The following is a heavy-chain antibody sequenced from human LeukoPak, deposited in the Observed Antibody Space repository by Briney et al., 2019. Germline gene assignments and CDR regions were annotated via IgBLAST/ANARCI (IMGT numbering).Heavy chain of an antibody. CDR2: MNPNSGNT. V-gene: IGHV1-8*01. CDR3: ARGPLVRLPSSFDP. CDR1: GYTFTSYD. J-gene: IGHJ5*02. Sequence: SVKVSCKASGYTFTSYDINWVRQATGQGLEWMGWMNPNSGNTGSAQRFQGRITMTRDTSISTDYMELSSLRSEDTAVYYCARGPLVRLPSSFDPWGQETLVTVSS. D-gene: IGHD3-16*02.